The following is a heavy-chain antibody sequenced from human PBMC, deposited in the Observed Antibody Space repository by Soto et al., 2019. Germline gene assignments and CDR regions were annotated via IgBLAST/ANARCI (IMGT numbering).Heavy chain of an antibody. CDR1: RFKFRNYG. Sequence: QVQLVESGGGVVQPGRSLRLSCAASRFKFRNYGMHWVRQAPGKGLEWLAVIWYDGSNKYYADSVKGRFTISRDNSKNTLYLEMNSLRDEDMAVYYCARDVRSRRYDLWGQGTLVIVSS. CDR3: ARDVRSRRYDL. D-gene: IGHD3-10*02. J-gene: IGHJ5*02. CDR2: IWYDGSNK. V-gene: IGHV3-33*01.